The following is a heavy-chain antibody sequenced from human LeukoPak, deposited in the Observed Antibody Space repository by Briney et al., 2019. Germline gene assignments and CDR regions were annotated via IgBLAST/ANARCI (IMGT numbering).Heavy chain of an antibody. D-gene: IGHD3-3*01. J-gene: IGHJ5*02. CDR2: IYYSGST. V-gene: IGHV4-59*08. CDR1: GGSISTYY. CDR3: ARQGLRFSLSGFWFDP. Sequence: SETLSLTCTVSGGSISTYYWSWIRQPPGKGLEWIGYIYYSGSTNYNPSLKSRVTISVDTSKNQFSLKLSSVTATDTAVYYCARQGLRFSLSGFWFDPWGRGTLVTVSS.